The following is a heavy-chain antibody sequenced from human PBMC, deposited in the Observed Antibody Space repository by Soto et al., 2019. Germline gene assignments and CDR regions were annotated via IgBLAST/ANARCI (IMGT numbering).Heavy chain of an antibody. Sequence: GASVKVSCKASGGTFSSYAISWVRQAPGQGLEWMGGIIPIFGTANYAQKFQGRVTITADESTSTAYMELSSLRSEDTAVYYCARESLGRPYYYVPYYFDYWGQGTLVTVSS. CDR1: GGTFSSYA. D-gene: IGHD3-10*02. CDR3: ARESLGRPYYYVPYYFDY. J-gene: IGHJ4*02. CDR2: IIPIFGTA. V-gene: IGHV1-69*13.